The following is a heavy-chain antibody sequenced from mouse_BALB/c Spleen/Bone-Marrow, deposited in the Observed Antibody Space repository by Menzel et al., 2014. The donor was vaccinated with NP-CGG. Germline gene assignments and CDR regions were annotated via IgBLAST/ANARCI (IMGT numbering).Heavy chain of an antibody. V-gene: IGHV1-67*01. D-gene: IGHD2-1*01. CDR3: ARGDYGNWNYAMDY. CDR1: GYTFTDYA. J-gene: IGHJ4*01. Sequence: QVQLQQSGPELVRPGVSVKISCKGSGYTFTDYAMHWVKQSHAKSLEWIGVISTYSGNINYNQKFKGKATMTVDKSSSTAYMELARLTSEDSAIYYCARGDYGNWNYAMDYWGQGTSVTVSS. CDR2: ISTYSGNI.